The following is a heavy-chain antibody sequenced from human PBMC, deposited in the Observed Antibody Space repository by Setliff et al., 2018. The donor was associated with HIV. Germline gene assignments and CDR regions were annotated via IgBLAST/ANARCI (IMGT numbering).Heavy chain of an antibody. CDR2: IYSTGST. V-gene: IGHV4-59*11. CDR3: AKGAGFYGDYTFDY. D-gene: IGHD4-17*01. CDR1: GASITSHY. J-gene: IGHJ4*02. Sequence: ASETLSLTCTVSGASITSHYWSWIRQSPGRELEWIGYIYSTGSTNYNPSLQSRVSISMDASKNKFSLKVTSVTSADTAVYYCAKGAGFYGDYTFDYWGQGNLVTVS.